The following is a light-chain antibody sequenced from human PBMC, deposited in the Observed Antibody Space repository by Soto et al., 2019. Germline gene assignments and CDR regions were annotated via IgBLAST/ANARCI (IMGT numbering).Light chain of an antibody. J-gene: IGLJ1*01. CDR2: ANS. CDR3: RSYTSSLTLRV. V-gene: IGLV1-40*01. CDR1: SSNIGACYD. Sequence: QSALTQPPSVSGAPGQWVTISCTGTSSNIGACYDVHWYQQLPGTAPKLLIYANSNRPSGVPDRFSASKSGTSASLAITGLQAEDEADYYCRSYTSSLTLRVFGSGTKLTVL.